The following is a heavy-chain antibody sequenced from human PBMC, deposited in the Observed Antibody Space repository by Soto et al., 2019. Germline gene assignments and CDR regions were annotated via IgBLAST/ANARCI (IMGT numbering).Heavy chain of an antibody. J-gene: IGHJ6*02. CDR2: IKSKTDGGTT. CDR1: GFTFSNAW. CDR3: TTEKYSSSWYYYYYGMDV. Sequence: GGSLRLSCAASGFTFSNAWMSWVRQAPGKGLEWVGRIKSKTDGGTTDYAAPVKGRFTISRDDSKNTLYLQMNSLKTEDTAVYYCTTEKYSSSWYYYYYGMDVWGQGTTVTVS. D-gene: IGHD6-13*01. V-gene: IGHV3-15*01.